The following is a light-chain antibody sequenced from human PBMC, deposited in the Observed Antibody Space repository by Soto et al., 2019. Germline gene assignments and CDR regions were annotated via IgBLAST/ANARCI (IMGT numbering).Light chain of an antibody. Sequence: QSVLTQPASVSGSPGQSITISCTGTSSDVGGYNYVSWYQQHPGKAPKLMIYEVSNRPSGVSNRFSGSKSGNTASLTISGLPADHEAHYYCSSSTSSSYVFGTGTKVTV. CDR3: SSSTSSSYV. V-gene: IGLV2-14*01. J-gene: IGLJ1*01. CDR1: SSDVGGYNY. CDR2: EVS.